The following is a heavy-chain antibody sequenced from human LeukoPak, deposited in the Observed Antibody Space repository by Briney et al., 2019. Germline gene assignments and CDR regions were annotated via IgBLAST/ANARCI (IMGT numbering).Heavy chain of an antibody. Sequence: PSETLSLTCTVSGGSISSSSYYWGWIRQPPGKGLEWIWSIYYSGSTYYNPSLKSRVTISAGTSKDQVSLKVNSVTAADTAVYYCARRRPAASTYHYYMDVWGKGTTVT. CDR3: ARRRPAASTYHYYMDV. CDR2: IYYSGST. J-gene: IGHJ6*03. V-gene: IGHV4-39*07. CDR1: GGSISSSSYY. D-gene: IGHD6-25*01.